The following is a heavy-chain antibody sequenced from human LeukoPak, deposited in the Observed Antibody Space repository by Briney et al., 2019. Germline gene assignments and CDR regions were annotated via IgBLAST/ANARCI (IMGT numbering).Heavy chain of an antibody. CDR2: IYHSGST. CDR3: ARERLQTYSSGWYGSWLDP. CDR1: GYSISSGYY. D-gene: IGHD6-19*01. V-gene: IGHV4-38-2*02. Sequence: SETLSLTCTVSGYSISSGYYWGWIRQPPGKGLEWIGSIYHSGSTYYNPSLKSRVTISVDTSKNQFSLKLSSVTAADTAVYYCARERLQTYSSGWYGSWLDPWGQGTLVTVSS. J-gene: IGHJ5*02.